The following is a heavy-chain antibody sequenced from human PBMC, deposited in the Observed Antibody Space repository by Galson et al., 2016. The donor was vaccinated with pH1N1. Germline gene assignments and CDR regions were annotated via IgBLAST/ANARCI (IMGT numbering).Heavy chain of an antibody. Sequence: SVKVSCKASGVTFTVYTIAWVRQAPGQGLEWMACISYESDTTPYAETVKGRFTITEDRPTTTLYLKLNSLGVDDTAVYYCARGFRVGYTCALFDHWGQGSLVIVSS. D-gene: IGHD5-24*01. V-gene: IGHV1-69*06. CDR1: GVTFTVYT. CDR2: ISYESDTT. CDR3: ARGFRVGYTCALFDH. J-gene: IGHJ4*02.